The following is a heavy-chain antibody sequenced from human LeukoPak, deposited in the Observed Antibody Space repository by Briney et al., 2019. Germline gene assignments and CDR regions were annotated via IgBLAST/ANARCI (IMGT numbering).Heavy chain of an antibody. Sequence: GESLKISCKGSGYNFTTYWIGWVRQMPGKGLEWMGIIYPGDSDTRYSPSFQGQVTMSADKSISTAYLQWSSLEASDTAMYYCARHKVRSIPTPHDAFDIWGQGTMVTVSS. V-gene: IGHV5-51*01. CDR3: ARHKVRSIPTPHDAFDI. CDR1: GYNFTTYW. J-gene: IGHJ3*02. CDR2: IYPGDSDT. D-gene: IGHD3-10*01.